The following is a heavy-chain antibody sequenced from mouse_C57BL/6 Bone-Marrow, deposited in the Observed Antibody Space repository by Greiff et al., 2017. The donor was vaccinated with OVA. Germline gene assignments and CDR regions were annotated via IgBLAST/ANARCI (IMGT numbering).Heavy chain of an antibody. D-gene: IGHD1-1*01. Sequence: EVHLVESGGDLVKPGGSLKLSCAASGFTFSSYGMSWVRQTPDKRLEWVATISSGGSYTYYPDSVKGRFTISRDNAKNTLYLQMSSLKSEDTAMYYCARRGYGKVFDYWGQGTTLTVSS. J-gene: IGHJ2*01. V-gene: IGHV5-6*01. CDR1: GFTFSSYG. CDR3: ARRGYGKVFDY. CDR2: ISSGGSYT.